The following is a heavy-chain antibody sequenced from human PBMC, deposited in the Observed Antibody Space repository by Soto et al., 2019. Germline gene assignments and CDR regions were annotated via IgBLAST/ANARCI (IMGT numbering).Heavy chain of an antibody. CDR1: GFTFSSYG. CDR3: AKAKAWWQLVLSDV. CDR2: ISYDGSNK. D-gene: IGHD6-6*01. V-gene: IGHV3-30*18. J-gene: IGHJ6*02. Sequence: QVQLVESGGGVVQPGRSLRLSCAASGFTFSSYGMHWVRQAPGKGLEWVAVISYDGSNKYYADSVKGRFTISRDNSKNTLYLQMNSLRAEDTAVYYCAKAKAWWQLVLSDVWGQGTTVTVSS.